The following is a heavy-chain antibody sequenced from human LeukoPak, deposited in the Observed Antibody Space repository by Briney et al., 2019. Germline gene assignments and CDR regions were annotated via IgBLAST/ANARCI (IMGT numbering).Heavy chain of an antibody. CDR1: GGTFSSYA. D-gene: IGHD3-16*01. Sequence: ASVKVSCKASGGTFSSYAISWVRQAPGQGLEWMGGIIPIFGTANYAQKFQGRVTITADKSTSTAYMELSSLRSEDTAVYYCARAPTFLGGFDPWGQGTLVTVSS. CDR2: IIPIFGTA. CDR3: ARAPTFLGGFDP. V-gene: IGHV1-69*06. J-gene: IGHJ5*02.